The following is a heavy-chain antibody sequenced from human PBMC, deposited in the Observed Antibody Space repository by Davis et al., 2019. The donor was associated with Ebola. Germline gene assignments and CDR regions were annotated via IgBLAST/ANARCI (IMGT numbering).Heavy chain of an antibody. CDR3: ARAQFPTTSDH. Sequence: AASVKVSCKASGGTFSSYTLSWVRQAPGQGLEWMGRIIPFLAIANYAQKFQGRVTITADKSTSTAYMDLSSLRSEDTAVYYCARAQFPTTSDHWGQGTLVTVSS. CDR2: IIPFLAIA. D-gene: IGHD1-1*01. CDR1: GGTFSSYT. V-gene: IGHV1-69*02. J-gene: IGHJ4*02.